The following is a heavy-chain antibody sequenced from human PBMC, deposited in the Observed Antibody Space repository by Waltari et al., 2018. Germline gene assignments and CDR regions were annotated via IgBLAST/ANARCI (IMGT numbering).Heavy chain of an antibody. J-gene: IGHJ4*02. D-gene: IGHD1-26*01. CDR3: ARSNTAGSPRGY. Sequence: QVQLQQWGAGLLKPSETLSLTCAVSGGSFSGYYWSWIRQPPGKGLEWIGEINHSGSTNYNPSLKSRVTISVDTSKNQFSLKLSSVTAADTAVYYCARSNTAGSPRGYWGQGTLVTVSS. V-gene: IGHV4-34*01. CDR2: INHSGST. CDR1: GGSFSGYY.